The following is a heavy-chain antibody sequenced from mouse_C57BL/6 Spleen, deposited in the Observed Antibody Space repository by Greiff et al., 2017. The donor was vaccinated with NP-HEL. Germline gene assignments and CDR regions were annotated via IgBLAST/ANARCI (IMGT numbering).Heavy chain of an antibody. V-gene: IGHV5S21*01. J-gene: IGHJ2*01. Sequence: EVMLVESGEGLVKPGGSLKLSCAASGFTFSSYAMSWVRQTPEKRLEWVAYISSGGDYIYYADTVKGRFTISRDNARNTLYLQMSSLKSEDTALYYCTRRANDYGPFDYWGQGTTLTVSS. CDR3: TRRANDYGPFDY. CDR2: ISSGGDYI. D-gene: IGHD1-1*01. CDR1: GFTFSSYA.